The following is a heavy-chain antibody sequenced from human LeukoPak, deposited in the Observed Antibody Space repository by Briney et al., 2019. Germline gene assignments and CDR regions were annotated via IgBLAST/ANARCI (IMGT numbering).Heavy chain of an antibody. Sequence: GRSLRLSCAASGFPANTYAFHWVRQAPGKGLEWVAVISYDGRNKNYADSVKGRFTISRDNSKNTLYLQMNSLRAEDTAVYYCAKDPDYDFWSGYYQYWGQGTLVTVSS. D-gene: IGHD3-3*01. J-gene: IGHJ4*02. CDR2: ISYDGRNK. V-gene: IGHV3-30*04. CDR3: AKDPDYDFWSGYYQY. CDR1: GFPANTYA.